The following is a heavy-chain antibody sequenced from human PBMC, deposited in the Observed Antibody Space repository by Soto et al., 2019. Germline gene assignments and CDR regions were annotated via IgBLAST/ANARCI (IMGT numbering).Heavy chain of an antibody. CDR3: AKGPLGSGYDLAY. V-gene: IGHV3-23*01. D-gene: IGHD5-12*01. CDR1: GFTFSNYS. Sequence: EVQLLDSGGCLVQPGGSLRLSCAASGFTFSNYSMNWVREAPGKGLDWGSAISGSGGSTYYADSVKGRFTISRDNSKNTLYLQLSSLRAEDTAVYYCAKGPLGSGYDLAYWGQGTLVTVSS. CDR2: ISGSGGST. J-gene: IGHJ4*02.